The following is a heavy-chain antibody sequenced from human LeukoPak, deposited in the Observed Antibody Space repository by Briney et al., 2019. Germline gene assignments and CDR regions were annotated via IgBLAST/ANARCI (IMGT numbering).Heavy chain of an antibody. J-gene: IGHJ4*02. Sequence: ASVKVSCKASGYTFTGYYMHWVRQAPGQGLEWMGWMNPNSGNTGYAQKFQGRVTMTRNTSISTAYMELSSLRSEDTAVYYCARGVGSTSPGGDYWGQGTLVTVSS. CDR3: ARGVGSTSPGGDY. CDR1: GYTFTGYY. D-gene: IGHD2-2*01. V-gene: IGHV1-8*02. CDR2: MNPNSGNT.